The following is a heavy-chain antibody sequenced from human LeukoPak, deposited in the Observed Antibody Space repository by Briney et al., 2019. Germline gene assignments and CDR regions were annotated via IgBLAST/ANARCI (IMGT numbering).Heavy chain of an antibody. V-gene: IGHV1-3*01. CDR2: INAGNGNT. D-gene: IGHD6-19*01. CDR3: ARDGRVAGTWDY. CDR1: GYTFTSYA. J-gene: IGHJ4*02. Sequence: GASVKVSCKASGYTFTSYAMHWVRQAPGQRLEWMGWINAGNGNTKYSQKFQGRVTITRDTSASTAYMELSSLRSEDTAVYYCARDGRVAGTWDYWGQGTLVTVSS.